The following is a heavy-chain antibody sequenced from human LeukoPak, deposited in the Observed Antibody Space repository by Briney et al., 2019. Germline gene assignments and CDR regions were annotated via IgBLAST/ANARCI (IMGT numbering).Heavy chain of an antibody. V-gene: IGHV3-11*04. J-gene: IGHJ6*02. CDR3: ARDPIPYCSGGSCYFPYYYGMDV. D-gene: IGHD2-15*01. Sequence: GGSLRLSCAASGFTFSDYYMSWIRQAPGKGLEWVSYISSSSSTIYYADSVKGRFTISRDNAKNSLYLQMNSLRAEDTAVYYCARDPIPYCSGGSCYFPYYYGMDVWGQGTTVTVSS. CDR2: ISSSSSTI. CDR1: GFTFSDYY.